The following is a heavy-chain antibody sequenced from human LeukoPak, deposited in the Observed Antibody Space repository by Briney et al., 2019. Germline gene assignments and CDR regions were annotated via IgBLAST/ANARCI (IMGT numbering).Heavy chain of an antibody. V-gene: IGHV3-23*01. CDR3: AKCACSGGSCYPLY. CDR2: ISGSGGST. Sequence: PGGSLRLSCAASGFTFSSYAMSWVRQAPGKGLEWVSAISGSGGSTYYADSVKGRFTISRDNSKNTLHLQMNSLRAEDTAVYYCAKCACSGGSCYPLYWGQGTLVTVSS. D-gene: IGHD2-15*01. J-gene: IGHJ4*02. CDR1: GFTFSSYA.